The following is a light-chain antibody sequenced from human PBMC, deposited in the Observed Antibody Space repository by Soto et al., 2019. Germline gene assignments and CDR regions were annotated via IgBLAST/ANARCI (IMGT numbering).Light chain of an antibody. CDR3: HQYYSAPRT. V-gene: IGKV4-1*01. CDR1: QSVLYSSNNKNS. J-gene: IGKJ1*01. CDR2: WAS. Sequence: DIVMTQSPDSLAVSLGERATINCKSSQSVLYSSNNKNSVAWYQQKPGQPPQLLIYWASTRESGVPDRFSGSESGTDFTLTITSLQAEDVAVYYCHQYYSAPRTFGQGTKVDIK.